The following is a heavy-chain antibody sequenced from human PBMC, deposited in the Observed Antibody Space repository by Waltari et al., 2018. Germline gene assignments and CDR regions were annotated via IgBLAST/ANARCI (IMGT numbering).Heavy chain of an antibody. Sequence: EVQLVESGGGLVKPGGSLRLSCAASGFTFSSYSMNWVRQAPGKGLEWVSSISSSSSYIYYADSVKGRFTISRDNAKNSLYLQMNSLRAEDTAVYYCARALYDILTGCDYWGQGTLVTVSS. J-gene: IGHJ4*02. D-gene: IGHD3-9*01. CDR3: ARALYDILTGCDY. CDR2: ISSSSSYI. CDR1: GFTFSSYS. V-gene: IGHV3-21*01.